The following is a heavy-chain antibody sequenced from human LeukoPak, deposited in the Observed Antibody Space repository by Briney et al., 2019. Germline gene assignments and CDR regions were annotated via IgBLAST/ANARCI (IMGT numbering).Heavy chain of an antibody. V-gene: IGHV4-59*01. CDR2: IYYSGST. D-gene: IGHD1-14*01. CDR3: ARANRYAGGDRHFDY. Sequence: LSETLSLTCTVSGGSISSYYWSWIRQPPGKGLEWIGYIYYSGSTNYNPSLKSRVTISVDTAKNQFSLKLSSVTAADTAVYYCARANRYAGGDRHFDYWGQGTLVTVSS. CDR1: GGSISSYY. J-gene: IGHJ4*02.